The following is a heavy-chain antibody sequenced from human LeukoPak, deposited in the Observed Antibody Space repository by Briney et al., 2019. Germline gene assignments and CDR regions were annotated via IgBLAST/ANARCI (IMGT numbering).Heavy chain of an antibody. V-gene: IGHV3-21*01. J-gene: IGHJ4*02. CDR1: GFTFSSYS. CDR3: ARDRDPKTVYFDY. CDR2: ISSSSSYI. Sequence: GGSLRLSCAASGFTFSSYSMNWVRQAPGKGLEWVSSISSSSSYIYYADSVKGRFTISRDNAKNSLYLQMNSLRAEDTAVYYCARDRDPKTVYFDYWGQGTLVTVSS.